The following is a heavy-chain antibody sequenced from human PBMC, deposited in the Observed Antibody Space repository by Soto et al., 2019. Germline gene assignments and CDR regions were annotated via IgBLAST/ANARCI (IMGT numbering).Heavy chain of an antibody. D-gene: IGHD3-9*01. J-gene: IGHJ2*01. CDR1: GGSFSGYY. V-gene: IGHV4-34*01. CDR2: INDRGSI. Sequence: QVQLQQWGAGPLRPLETLSLTCGVSGGSFSGYYWAWIRQSPGKGLEWIGEINDRGSINYNPSLKSLVSISVDTSKNHYSLKLRSVTAAATAVYYCARESHDILTGPPWVWYFDLWGRGTLVTVSS. CDR3: ARESHDILTGPPWVWYFDL.